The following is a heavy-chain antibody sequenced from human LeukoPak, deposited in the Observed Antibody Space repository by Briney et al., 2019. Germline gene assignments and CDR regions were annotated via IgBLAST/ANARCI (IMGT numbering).Heavy chain of an antibody. CDR2: INCKTDGGTT. CDR1: GFTFSNAW. D-gene: IGHD3-22*01. Sequence: GGSLRLSCAASGFTFSNAWMSWVRQAPGKGLEWVGRINCKTDGGTTDYAAPVKGRFTISRDDSKNTLFLQMNSLKVEDTAVYYCTTPGEVVITSEFDYWGQGTLVTVS. V-gene: IGHV3-15*01. J-gene: IGHJ4*02. CDR3: TTPGEVVITSEFDY.